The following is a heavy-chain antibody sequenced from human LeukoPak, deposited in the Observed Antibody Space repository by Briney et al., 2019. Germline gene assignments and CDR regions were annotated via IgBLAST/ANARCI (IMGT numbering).Heavy chain of an antibody. CDR3: ARATWGLDY. V-gene: IGHV1-46*01. CDR2: INPSGGST. J-gene: IGHJ4*02. CDR1: GGTFSSYA. D-gene: IGHD7-27*01. Sequence: ASVKVSCKASGGTFSSYAISWVRQAPGQGLEWMGIINPSGGSTSYAQKFQGRVSMTRDMSTRTVYMELSSLRSEDTAVYYCARATWGLDYWGQGTLVTVSS.